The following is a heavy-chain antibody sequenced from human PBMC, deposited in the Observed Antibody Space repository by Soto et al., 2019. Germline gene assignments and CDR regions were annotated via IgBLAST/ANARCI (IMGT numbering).Heavy chain of an antibody. D-gene: IGHD1-7*01. J-gene: IGHJ4*02. CDR3: AGYLGWNYGGGVLSFDY. CDR1: GYSFTSYW. Sequence: EVQLVQSGAEVKKPGESLKISCKGSGYSFTSYWIGWVRQMPGKGLEWMGIIYPGDSDTRYSPSFQGQVTISADKSFSTASLQSGSRKASDTAMYYCAGYLGWNYGGGVLSFDYWGQGTLVTVSS. V-gene: IGHV5-51*01. CDR2: IYPGDSDT.